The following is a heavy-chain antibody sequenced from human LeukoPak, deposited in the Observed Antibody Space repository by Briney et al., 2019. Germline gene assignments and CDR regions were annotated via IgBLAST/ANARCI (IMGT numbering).Heavy chain of an antibody. D-gene: IGHD2-2*01. CDR2: IKQDGSEK. J-gene: IGHJ6*03. V-gene: IGHV3-7*01. CDR1: GFTFSSYW. CDR3: ATLSFVVPAAIYDYYYYMDV. Sequence: GGSLRLSCAASGFTFSSYWMSWVRQAPGKGLEWVANIKQDGSEKYYVDSVKGRFTISRDNAKNSLYLQMNSLRAEDAAVYYCATLSFVVPAAIYDYYYYMDVWGKGTTVTVSS.